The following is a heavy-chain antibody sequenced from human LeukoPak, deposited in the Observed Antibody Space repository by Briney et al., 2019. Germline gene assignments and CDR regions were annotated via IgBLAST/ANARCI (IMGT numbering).Heavy chain of an antibody. V-gene: IGHV4-59*01. D-gene: IGHD3-10*01. CDR3: ARGSVLLSMDV. Sequence: KPSETLSLTCNVSGGSIGSFYWNWIRQPPGKGLEWIGYIYYTGSTNYNPSLKSRVTISVDTSKNQFSLKVSSVTAADTAVYYCARGSVLLSMDVWGKGTTVTISS. CDR1: GGSIGSFY. CDR2: IYYTGST. J-gene: IGHJ6*03.